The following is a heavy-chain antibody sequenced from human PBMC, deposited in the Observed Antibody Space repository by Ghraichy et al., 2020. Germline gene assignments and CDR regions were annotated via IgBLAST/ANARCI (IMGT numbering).Heavy chain of an antibody. CDR2: IYYSGST. CDR1: GGSISSYY. D-gene: IGHD6-6*01. V-gene: IGHV4-59*01. CDR3: ASWEYSSSSYVY. J-gene: IGHJ4*02. Sequence: SETLSLTCTVSGGSISSYYWSWIRQPPGKGLEWIGYIYYSGSTNYNPSLKSRVTISVDTSKNQFSLKLSSVTAADTAVYYCASWEYSSSSYVYWGQGTLVTVSS.